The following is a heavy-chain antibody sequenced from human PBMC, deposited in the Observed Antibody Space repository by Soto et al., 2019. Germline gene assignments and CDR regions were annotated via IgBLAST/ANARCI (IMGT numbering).Heavy chain of an antibody. D-gene: IGHD6-6*01. Sequence: EVQLVESGGGLVQPGGSLRLSCAASGFTCNAYWMTWVRQAPGKGLEWVANINRDGTEKNYVDSVKGRFTVSRDNAKNSLHLQMYSLRAEDTAVYYCVRDRTEYGSYGSSYYDVFDIWGQGTKVTVSS. CDR3: VRDRTEYGSYGSSYYDVFDI. CDR2: INRDGTEK. CDR1: GFTCNAYW. V-gene: IGHV3-7*05. J-gene: IGHJ3*02.